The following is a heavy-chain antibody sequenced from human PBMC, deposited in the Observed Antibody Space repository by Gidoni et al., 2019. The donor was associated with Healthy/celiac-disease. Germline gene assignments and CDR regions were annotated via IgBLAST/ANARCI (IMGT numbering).Heavy chain of an antibody. CDR1: GGSISSVCYY. CDR2: IYYSGST. J-gene: IGHJ5*02. Sequence: VQLQESGPGLVKHSQSLSLTCHVSGGSISSVCYYWSLIRQDPGKGLEWIGYIYYSGSTYYNPSLKSRVTISVDTSKNQFSLKLSSVTAADTAVYYCARDLGVGGWFDPWGQGTLVTV. D-gene: IGHD3-16*01. CDR3: ARDLGVGGWFDP. V-gene: IGHV4-31*03.